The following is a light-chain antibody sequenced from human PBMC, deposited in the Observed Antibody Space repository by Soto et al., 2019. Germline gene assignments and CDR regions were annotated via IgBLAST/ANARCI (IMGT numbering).Light chain of an antibody. CDR2: LEGSGSY. CDR3: ETWDSKTRV. V-gene: IGLV4-60*02. J-gene: IGLJ1*01. Sequence: QSVMTQSSSASASLGSSVKLTCTLSSGHRGYIIAWHQQQPGKAPRYLMKLEGSGSYNKGSGVPDRFSGSSSGADRYLTISNLQFEDQADYYSETWDSKTRVFGTGTKLTVL. CDR1: SGHRGYI.